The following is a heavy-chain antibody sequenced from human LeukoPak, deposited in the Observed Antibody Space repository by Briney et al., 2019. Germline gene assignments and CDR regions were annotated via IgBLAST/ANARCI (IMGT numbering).Heavy chain of an antibody. CDR1: GGSISSYY. Sequence: SETLSLTCTVSGGSISSYYWSWIRQPPGKGLEWIGYIYYSGSTNYNPSLKSRVTISVDTSKNQFSPKLSSVTAADTAVYYCAGRIAVAGTGAWFDPWGQGTLVTVSS. J-gene: IGHJ5*02. V-gene: IGHV4-59*01. CDR2: IYYSGST. D-gene: IGHD6-19*01. CDR3: AGRIAVAGTGAWFDP.